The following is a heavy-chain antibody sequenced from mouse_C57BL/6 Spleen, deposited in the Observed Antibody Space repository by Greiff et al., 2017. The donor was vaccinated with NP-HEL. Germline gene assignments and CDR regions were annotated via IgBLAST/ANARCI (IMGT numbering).Heavy chain of an antibody. Sequence: EVQLQESGPVLVKPGASVKMSCKASGYTFTDYYMNWVKQSHGKSLEWIGVINPYNGGTSYNQKFKGKATLTVDKSSSTAYMELNSLTSEDSAVYYCARRSIYYGNSGFAYWGQGTLVTVSA. CDR2: INPYNGGT. CDR1: GYTFTDYY. V-gene: IGHV1-19*01. D-gene: IGHD2-1*01. J-gene: IGHJ3*01. CDR3: ARRSIYYGNSGFAY.